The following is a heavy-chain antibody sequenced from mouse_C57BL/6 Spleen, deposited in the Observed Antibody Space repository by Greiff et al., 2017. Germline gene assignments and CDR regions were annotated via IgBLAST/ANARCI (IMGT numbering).Heavy chain of an antibody. CDR1: GFTFSDYY. Sequence: EVKLMESEGGLVQPGSSMKLSCTASGFTFSDYYMAWVRQVPEKGLEWVANINYDGSSTYYLDSLKSRFIISRDNAKNILYLQMSSLKSEDTATYYCAREFDYYGSSSFDYWGQGTTLTVSS. D-gene: IGHD1-1*01. V-gene: IGHV5-16*01. J-gene: IGHJ2*01. CDR2: INYDGSST. CDR3: AREFDYYGSSSFDY.